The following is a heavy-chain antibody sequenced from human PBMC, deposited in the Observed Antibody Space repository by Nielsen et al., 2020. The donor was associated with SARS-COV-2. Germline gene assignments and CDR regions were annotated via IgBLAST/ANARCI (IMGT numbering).Heavy chain of an antibody. J-gene: IGHJ6*03. CDR3: AKDNADILTGYDYYMDV. CDR1: GFTFDDYT. V-gene: IGHV3-43*01. CDR2: ISWDGGST. D-gene: IGHD3-9*01. Sequence: GESLKISCAASGFTFDDYTMHWVRQAPGKGLEWVSLISWDGGSTYYADSVKGRFTISRDNSKNSLYLQMNSLRTEDTALYYCAKDNADILTGYDYYMDVWGKGTTVTVSS.